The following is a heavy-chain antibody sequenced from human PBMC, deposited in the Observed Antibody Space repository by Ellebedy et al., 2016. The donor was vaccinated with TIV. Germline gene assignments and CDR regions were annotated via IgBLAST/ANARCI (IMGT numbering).Heavy chain of an antibody. V-gene: IGHV6-1*01. J-gene: IGHJ4*02. CDR3: ARAVWANGILGPFDT. Sequence: SQTLSLTCXISGDSVSSNSAGWNWLRHSPLRGLDWLGRTYYASKWYNDYAVSVKSRITINPDTSNNQFSLHLNSVTPEDTAVYYCARAVWANGILGPFDTWGQGILVTVSS. D-gene: IGHD3-16*01. CDR1: GDSVSSNSAG. CDR2: TYYASKWYN.